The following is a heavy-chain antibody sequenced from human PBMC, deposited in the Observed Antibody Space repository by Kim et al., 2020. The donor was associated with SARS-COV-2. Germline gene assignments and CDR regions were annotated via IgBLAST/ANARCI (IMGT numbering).Heavy chain of an antibody. Sequence: GGSLRLSCAASGFTFSNYGMHWVRQAPGKGLEWVAVIWFDGSNKYHADSMKGRSTISSDNSKNTLYLQINSLRADDTAVYYCAGEGDLTIGGLDYWGQGTLVTVS. V-gene: IGHV3-33*01. D-gene: IGHD3-16*01. CDR3: AGEGDLTIGGLDY. J-gene: IGHJ4*02. CDR1: GFTFSNYG. CDR2: IWFDGSNK.